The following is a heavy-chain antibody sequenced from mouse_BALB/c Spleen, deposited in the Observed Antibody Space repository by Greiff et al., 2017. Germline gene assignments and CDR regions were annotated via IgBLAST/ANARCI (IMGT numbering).Heavy chain of an antibody. V-gene: IGHV1S29*02. D-gene: IGHD2-2*01. CDR2: IYPYNGGT. Sequence: EVQLQQSGPELVKPGASVKISCKASGYTFTDYNMHWVKQSHGKSLEWIGYIYPYNGGTGYNQKFKSKATLTVDNSSSTAYMELRSLTSEDSAVYYCARKGKLYYGYDGFAYWGQGTLVTVSA. J-gene: IGHJ3*01. CDR1: GYTFTDYN. CDR3: ARKGKLYYGYDGFAY.